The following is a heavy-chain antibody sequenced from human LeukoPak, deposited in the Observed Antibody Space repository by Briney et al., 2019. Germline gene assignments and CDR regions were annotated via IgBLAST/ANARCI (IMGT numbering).Heavy chain of an antibody. CDR2: IYHSGTT. CDR1: GGSITSSNW. Sequence: SETLSLTCAVSGGSITSSNWWSWVRQPPGKGLEWIGEIYHSGTTNYNPSLKNRVTISVDTSRNQISLNLSSVTAADTAVYYCAKGGSIWGQGTMVTVSS. J-gene: IGHJ3*02. V-gene: IGHV4-4*02. D-gene: IGHD1-26*01. CDR3: AKGGSI.